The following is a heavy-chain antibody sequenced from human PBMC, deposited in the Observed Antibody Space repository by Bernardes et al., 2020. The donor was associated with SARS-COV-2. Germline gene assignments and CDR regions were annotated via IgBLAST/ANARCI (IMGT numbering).Heavy chain of an antibody. CDR2: IYPDDSDT. J-gene: IGHJ4*02. Sequence: GESLKISCKGSGYSFTNYWIGWVRQMPGKGLEWMGIIYPDDSDTRYSPSFQGQVTISADKSISTAYLQWSSLKASDTAMYYCARHVGDYGGNSVGFDSWGQGTLVTVSS. CDR3: ARHVGDYGGNSVGFDS. V-gene: IGHV5-51*01. CDR1: GYSFTNYW. D-gene: IGHD4-17*01.